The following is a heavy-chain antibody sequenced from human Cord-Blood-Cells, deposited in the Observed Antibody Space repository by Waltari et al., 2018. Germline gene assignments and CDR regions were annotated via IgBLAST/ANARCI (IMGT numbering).Heavy chain of an antibody. J-gene: IGHJ5*02. CDR1: GGSFGSYS. V-gene: IGHV1-69*01. CDR2: IIPIFGTA. Sequence: QVQLVQSGAEVKKPGSSVEVSCKSSGGSFGSYSISCVRQAPGQGLEWMGGIIPIFGTANYAQKFQGRVTITADESTSTAYMELSSLRSEDTAVYYCARLYYYDSSGYYNWFDPWGQGTLVTVSS. D-gene: IGHD3-22*01. CDR3: ARLYYYDSSGYYNWFDP.